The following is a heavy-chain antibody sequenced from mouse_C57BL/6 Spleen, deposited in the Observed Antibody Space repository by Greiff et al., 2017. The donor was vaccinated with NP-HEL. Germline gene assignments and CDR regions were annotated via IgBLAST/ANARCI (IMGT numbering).Heavy chain of an antibody. Sequence: EVQLQQSGPELVKPGASVKISCKASGYTFTDYYMNWVKQSHGKSLEWIGDINPNNGGTSYNQKFKGKATLTVDKSSSTAYMELRSLTSEDSAVYYCARWAWLLGYAMDYWGQGTSVTVSS. J-gene: IGHJ4*01. D-gene: IGHD2-3*01. CDR2: INPNNGGT. V-gene: IGHV1-26*01. CDR1: GYTFTDYY. CDR3: ARWAWLLGYAMDY.